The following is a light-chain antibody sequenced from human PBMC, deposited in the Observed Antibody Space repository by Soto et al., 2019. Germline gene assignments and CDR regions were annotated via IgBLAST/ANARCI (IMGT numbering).Light chain of an antibody. CDR2: GAS. J-gene: IGKJ4*01. CDR1: QSVSSSY. V-gene: IGKV3D-20*02. CDR3: QQRSNWPPVT. Sequence: EIMLTQSPGTLSLSPGERATLSCRAIQSVSSSYLAWYQQKPGQAPRLLISGASSRATGIPDRFSGSGSGTDFTLTISSLEPEDFVVYYCQQRSNWPPVTFGGGTKVDIK.